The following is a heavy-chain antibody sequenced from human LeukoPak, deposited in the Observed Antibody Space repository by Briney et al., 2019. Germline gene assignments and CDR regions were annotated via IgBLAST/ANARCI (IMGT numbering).Heavy chain of an antibody. J-gene: IGHJ4*02. CDR1: GGSMNNYY. CDR2: VYQTGDT. D-gene: IGHD6-19*01. Sequence: SETLSLTCNVSGGSMNNYYWSWFRRPPGKGLEWIAYVYQTGDTRYNPSLKSRVSISLDTSKSQFSLKLRSVAATDTAVYYCARHPFSAPFDYWGQGILVTVSS. V-gene: IGHV4-59*08. CDR3: ARHPFSAPFDY.